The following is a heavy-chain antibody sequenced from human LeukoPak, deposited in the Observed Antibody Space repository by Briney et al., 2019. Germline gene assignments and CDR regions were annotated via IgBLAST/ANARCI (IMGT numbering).Heavy chain of an antibody. Sequence: GGSLRLSCAASGFTFSSYAMHWVRQAPGKGLEWVAVISYDGSNKYYADSVKGRFTISRDNAKNTLYLQMNSLRAEDTAVYYCARVYGSGGMDVWGQGTTVTVSS. CDR1: GFTFSSYA. J-gene: IGHJ6*02. V-gene: IGHV3-30-3*01. CDR3: ARVYGSGGMDV. D-gene: IGHD4-17*01. CDR2: ISYDGSNK.